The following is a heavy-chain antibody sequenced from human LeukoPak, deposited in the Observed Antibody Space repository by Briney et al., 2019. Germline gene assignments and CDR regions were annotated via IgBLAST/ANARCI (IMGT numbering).Heavy chain of an antibody. D-gene: IGHD6-13*01. CDR3: AKDVRSSWYSAEYFQH. CDR2: ISYDGSNK. V-gene: IGHV3-30*04. Sequence: GRSLRLSCAASGFTFSSYAMHWVRQAPGKGLEWVAVISYDGSNKYYADSVKGRFTISRDNSKNTLYLQMNSLRAEDTAVYYCAKDVRSSWYSAEYFQHWGQGTLVTVSS. CDR1: GFTFSSYA. J-gene: IGHJ1*01.